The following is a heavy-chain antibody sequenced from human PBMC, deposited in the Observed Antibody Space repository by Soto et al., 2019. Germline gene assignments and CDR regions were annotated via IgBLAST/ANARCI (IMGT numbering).Heavy chain of an antibody. CDR3: ARHWGRGAAGTCYN. D-gene: IGHD6-13*01. CDR2: IYYSGST. V-gene: IGHV4-59*08. CDR1: GGSISSYY. J-gene: IGHJ4*02. Sequence: SETLSLTCTVSGGSISSYYWSWIRQPPGKGLEWIGNIYYSGSTYYNPSLKSRVTMSVDTSKNQFSLKLSSVTAADTAVYYCARHWGRGAAGTCYNWGQGTLVTVS.